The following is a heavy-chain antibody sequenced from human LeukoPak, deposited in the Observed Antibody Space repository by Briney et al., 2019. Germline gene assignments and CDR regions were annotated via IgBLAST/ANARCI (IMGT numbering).Heavy chain of an antibody. CDR2: ISGSGTTI. D-gene: IGHD1-26*01. CDR3: ARGGGSYVNWFDP. CDR1: GFTFSSYN. J-gene: IGHJ5*02. V-gene: IGHV3-48*01. Sequence: PGGSLRLPCVASGFTFSSYNMNWVRQPPGKGLEWVSYISGSGTTIYYADSVRGRFTISRDNAKNSLYLQMKSLRAEDTAVYYCARGGGSYVNWFDPWGQGTLVTVST.